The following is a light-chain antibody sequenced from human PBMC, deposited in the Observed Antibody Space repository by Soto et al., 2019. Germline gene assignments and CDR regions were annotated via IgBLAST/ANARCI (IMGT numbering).Light chain of an antibody. CDR2: AAS. CDR1: QSITTY. V-gene: IGKV1-39*01. J-gene: IGKJ4*01. CDR3: QQIYRAPLT. Sequence: DIQMTQSPSSLSASVGDRVTITCRASQSITTYLNWYRQKPGKAPKLMIYAASSLQSGVPSRFSGSGSEKELTLSRSSLQTEEFASYFCQQIYRAPLTFGGGTKVAIK.